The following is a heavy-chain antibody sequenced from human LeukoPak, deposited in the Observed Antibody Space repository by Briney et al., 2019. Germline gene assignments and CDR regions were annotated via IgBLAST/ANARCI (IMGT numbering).Heavy chain of an antibody. CDR3: ARETDPSYYYDSSGYFDY. CDR2: INPSGGST. CDR1: GYTFTSYY. V-gene: IGHV1-46*01. J-gene: IGHJ4*02. Sequence: GASVKVSCKASGYTFTSYYMHWVRQAPGQGLEWMGIINPSGGSTSYAQKFQGRVTMTRDTSTSTVYMELSSLRSEDTAVYYCARETDPSYYYDSSGYFDYWGQGTLVTVSS. D-gene: IGHD3-22*01.